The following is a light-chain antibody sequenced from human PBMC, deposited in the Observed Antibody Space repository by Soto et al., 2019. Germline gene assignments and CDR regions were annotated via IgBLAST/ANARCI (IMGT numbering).Light chain of an antibody. CDR2: DST. J-gene: IGKJ5*01. CDR1: QSIHTS. Sequence: VLTQSPATLSLSPGERATLSCRASQSIHTSLAWYQQKSGKPPRLVIYDSTLRANGVPDRFGGSRSGTEFTLTIYSVGPEDFAVYYCQQRNVWPPITFGQGTRLEIK. V-gene: IGKV3-11*01. CDR3: QQRNVWPPIT.